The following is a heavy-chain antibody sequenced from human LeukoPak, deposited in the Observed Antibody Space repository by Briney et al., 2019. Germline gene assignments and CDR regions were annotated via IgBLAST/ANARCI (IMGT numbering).Heavy chain of an antibody. D-gene: IGHD5-12*01. Sequence: SETLSLTCTVSGGSISSSSYYWGWIRQPPGMGLEWIGSISYSGSTYYNPSLKSRVTISVDTSKNQFSLKLTSVTAADTAVYYCARGIVATGDWFDPWGQGTLVTVSS. CDR1: GGSISSSSYY. CDR3: ARGIVATGDWFDP. CDR2: ISYSGST. V-gene: IGHV4-39*07. J-gene: IGHJ5*02.